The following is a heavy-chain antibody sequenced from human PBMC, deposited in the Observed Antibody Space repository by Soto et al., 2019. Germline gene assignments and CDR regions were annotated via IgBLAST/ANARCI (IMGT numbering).Heavy chain of an antibody. D-gene: IGHD2-8*01. CDR1: GFTFDDYT. J-gene: IGHJ6*02. V-gene: IGHV3-43*01. CDR3: AKAHCTNGVCRYYGMDV. Sequence: QTVGSLRLSCAASGFTFDDYTMHWVRQAPGKGLEWVSLISWDGGSTYYADSVKGRFTISRDNSKNSLYLQMNSLRTEDTALYYCAKAHCTNGVCRYYGMDVWGQGTTVTVS. CDR2: ISWDGGST.